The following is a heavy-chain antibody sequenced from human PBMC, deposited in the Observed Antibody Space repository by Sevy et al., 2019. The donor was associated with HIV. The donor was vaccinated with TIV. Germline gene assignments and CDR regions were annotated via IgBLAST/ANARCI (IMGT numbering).Heavy chain of an antibody. Sequence: GGSLRLSCAASGFTFSSYAMHWVRQAPGKGLEWVAVISYDGSNKYYADSVKGRFTISRDNSKNTRYLQMNSLRAEDTAVYYCARPDETYYYGSGSYCDYWGQGTLVTVSS. CDR1: GFTFSSYA. V-gene: IGHV3-30-3*01. CDR2: ISYDGSNK. J-gene: IGHJ4*02. CDR3: ARPDETYYYGSGSYCDY. D-gene: IGHD3-10*01.